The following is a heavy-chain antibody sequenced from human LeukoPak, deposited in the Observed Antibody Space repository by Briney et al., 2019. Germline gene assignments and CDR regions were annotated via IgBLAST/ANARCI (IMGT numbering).Heavy chain of an antibody. CDR1: GGSISSYY. D-gene: IGHD6-13*01. CDR3: ARVAAAGTHYFDY. V-gene: IGHV4-59*01. CDR2: IYYSGST. Sequence: PSETLSLTCTVSGGSISSYYWSWIRQPPGKGLEWIGYIYYSGSTNYNPSLKSRVTISVDTSKNQFSLKLSSVTAADTAVYYCARVAAAGTHYFDYWGQGTLVTVSS. J-gene: IGHJ4*02.